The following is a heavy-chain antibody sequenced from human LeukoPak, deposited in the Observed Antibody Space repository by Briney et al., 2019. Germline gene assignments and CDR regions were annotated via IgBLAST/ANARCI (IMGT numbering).Heavy chain of an antibody. CDR2: ISGSGNRT. CDR3: AKVPDSYGYVDY. CDR1: GFTFSSYA. D-gene: IGHD5-18*01. Sequence: GGSLRLSCAASGFTFSSYAMSWVRQAPGKGLEWVSSISGSGNRTYYADSVKGRFTISRDNSKNTLFLQMNSLRAEDTAVYYCAKVPDSYGYVDYWGQGTLVTVSS. J-gene: IGHJ4*02. V-gene: IGHV3-23*01.